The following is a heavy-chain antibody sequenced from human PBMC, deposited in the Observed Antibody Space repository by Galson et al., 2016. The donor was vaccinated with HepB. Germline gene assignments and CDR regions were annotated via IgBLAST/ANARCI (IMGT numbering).Heavy chain of an antibody. D-gene: IGHD7-27*01. CDR2: ISAYNGNT. V-gene: IGHV1-18*01. Sequence: SVKVSCKASGYTFINYGITWTQQAPGQGLEWMGWISAYNGNTNYAQKYQGRVTMTRDTSTGTFYMELRSLSSDDTAVYYCAREGGTGDLYFDYWGQGTLVTVSS. CDR3: AREGGTGDLYFDY. J-gene: IGHJ4*02. CDR1: GYTFINYG.